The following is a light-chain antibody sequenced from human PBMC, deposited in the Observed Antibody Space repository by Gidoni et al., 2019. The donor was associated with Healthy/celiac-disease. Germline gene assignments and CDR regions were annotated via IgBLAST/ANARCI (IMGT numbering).Light chain of an antibody. Sequence: QSALTQPASVSGSPGQSSTISCTGTSSDVGGYNNVSWYQQHPGKAPKLMIYEVSNRPSGVSNRFSGSKSSNTASLTISGLQAEDEADYYCSSYTSSSTWVFGGGTKLTVL. CDR1: SSDVGGYNN. CDR3: SSYTSSSTWV. V-gene: IGLV2-14*01. J-gene: IGLJ3*02. CDR2: EVS.